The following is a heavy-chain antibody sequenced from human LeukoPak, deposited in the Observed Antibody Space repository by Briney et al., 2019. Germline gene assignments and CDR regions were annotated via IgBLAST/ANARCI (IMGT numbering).Heavy chain of an antibody. J-gene: IGHJ4*02. D-gene: IGHD5-24*01. Sequence: GASVKVSCKASGGTFSSYAISWVRQAPGQGLEWMGGIIPIFGTANYAQKFQGRVTITTDESTSTAYMEPSSLRSEDTAVYYCARDGYNYGVYWGQGTLVTVSS. CDR2: IIPIFGTA. V-gene: IGHV1-69*05. CDR3: ARDGYNYGVY. CDR1: GGTFSSYA.